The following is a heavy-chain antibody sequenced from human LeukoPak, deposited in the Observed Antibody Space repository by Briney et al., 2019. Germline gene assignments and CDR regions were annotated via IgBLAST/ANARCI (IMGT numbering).Heavy chain of an antibody. V-gene: IGHV4-59*08. Sequence: SETLSLTRTVSGGSISSYYWSWIRQPPGKGLEWIGYIYYSGSTNYNPSLKSRVTISVDTSKNQFSLKLSSVTAADTAVYYCAARKVRGVIRGGFDYWGQGTLVTVSS. CDR3: AARKVRGVIRGGFDY. CDR2: IYYSGST. J-gene: IGHJ4*02. CDR1: GGSISSYY. D-gene: IGHD3-10*01.